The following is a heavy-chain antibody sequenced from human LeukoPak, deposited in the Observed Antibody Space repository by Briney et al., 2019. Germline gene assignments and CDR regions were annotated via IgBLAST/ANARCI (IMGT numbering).Heavy chain of an antibody. J-gene: IGHJ3*02. Sequence: ASVKVSCKASGYTFTSFGISWVRRAPGQGLEWMGWISGYNANTNFAQNLQGRVTMTTDTSTTPAYMELRSLRSDDTAVYYCARGGYHYDSGGYSQGAFDIWRQGTLVPVSS. V-gene: IGHV1-18*01. CDR1: GYTFTSFG. CDR3: ARGGYHYDSGGYSQGAFDI. D-gene: IGHD3-22*01. CDR2: ISGYNANT.